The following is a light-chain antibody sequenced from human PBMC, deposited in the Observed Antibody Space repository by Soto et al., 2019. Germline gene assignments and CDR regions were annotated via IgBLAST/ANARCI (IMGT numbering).Light chain of an antibody. V-gene: IGKV1-5*01. CDR3: QQYNSYLL. CDR1: QSISSW. CDR2: DAS. J-gene: IGKJ1*01. Sequence: DIQMTQSPSTLSASVGDRVTITCRASQSISSWLAWYQQKPGKAPKLLIYDASSLESGVPSRFSGSGSGTEFTLTISSLQPDDFATYYCQQYNSYLLFGQGTKVGIK.